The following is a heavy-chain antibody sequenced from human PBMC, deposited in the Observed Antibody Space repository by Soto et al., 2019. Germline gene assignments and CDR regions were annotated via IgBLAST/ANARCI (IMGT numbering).Heavy chain of an antibody. J-gene: IGHJ5*02. V-gene: IGHV2-5*02. Sequence: QITLKESGPTLVKPTQTLTLTCTFSGFSLSTSRVGVGWIRQPPGKALEWLAVIYWDDAKTYRPSLKSRLTITKDTSKNQVALTMANMDPVDTATYYCAHACGGRSLSWGQGTLVTVSS. CDR2: IYWDDAK. D-gene: IGHD2-21*01. CDR1: GFSLSTSRVG. CDR3: AHACGGRSLS.